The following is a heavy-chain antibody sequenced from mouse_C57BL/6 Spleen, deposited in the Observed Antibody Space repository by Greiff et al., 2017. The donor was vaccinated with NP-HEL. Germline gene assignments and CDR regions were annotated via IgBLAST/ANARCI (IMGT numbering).Heavy chain of an antibody. J-gene: IGHJ3*01. D-gene: IGHD1-1*01. CDR2: IDPSDSET. CDR3: ARRGGSWFAY. Sequence: VQLQQPGAELVRPGSSVKLSCKASGYTFTSYWMHWVKQRPIQGLEWIGNIDPSDSETHYNQKFKDKATLTVDKSSSTAYMQLSSLTSDDSAVYYCARRGGSWFAYWGQGTLVTVSA. CDR1: GYTFTSYW. V-gene: IGHV1-52*01.